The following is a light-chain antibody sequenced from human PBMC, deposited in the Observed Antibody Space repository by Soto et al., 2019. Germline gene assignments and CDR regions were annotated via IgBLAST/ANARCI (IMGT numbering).Light chain of an antibody. Sequence: QAVVTQPASVSGSPGQSITISCTGTSSDIGYYNYVSWYRQHPGKAPKLMIYEVSNRPSGVSYRFSGSKSGNTASLAISGLQAEDEADYYCSSYTTSSTQVFGGGTKLTVL. V-gene: IGLV2-14*01. CDR2: EVS. CDR3: SSYTTSSTQV. CDR1: SSDIGYYNY. J-gene: IGLJ3*02.